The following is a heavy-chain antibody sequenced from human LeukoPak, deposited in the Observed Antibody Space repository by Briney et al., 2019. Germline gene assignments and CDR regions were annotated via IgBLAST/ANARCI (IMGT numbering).Heavy chain of an antibody. D-gene: IGHD4-17*01. J-gene: IGHJ4*02. CDR2: IKEDGSET. CDR1: GFTFSNYW. CDR3: ARAYGDY. V-gene: IGHV3-7*05. Sequence: PGGSLRLSCVASGFTFSNYWMTWVRQAPGKGLEWVANIKEDGSETLYVGSVKGRFTISRDNAKNSLYLQMNSLRAADTAVYYCARAYGDYWGQGTLVTVSS.